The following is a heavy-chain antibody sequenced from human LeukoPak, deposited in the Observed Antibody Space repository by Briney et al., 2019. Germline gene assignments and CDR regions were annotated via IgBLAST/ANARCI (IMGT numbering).Heavy chain of an antibody. CDR3: ARDSPNRVRGVIPFDY. J-gene: IGHJ4*02. Sequence: PSETLSLTCTVSGGSISSSSYYWGWIRQPPGKGLEWIGSIYYSGSTYYNPSPKSRVTISVDTSKNQFSLKLSSVTAADTAVYYCARDSPNRVRGVIPFDYWGQGTLVTVSS. V-gene: IGHV4-39*07. CDR1: GGSISSSSYY. CDR2: IYYSGST. D-gene: IGHD3-10*01.